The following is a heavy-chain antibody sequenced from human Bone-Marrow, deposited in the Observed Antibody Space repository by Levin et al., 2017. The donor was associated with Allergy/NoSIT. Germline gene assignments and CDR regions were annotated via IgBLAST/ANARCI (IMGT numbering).Heavy chain of an antibody. D-gene: IGHD3-22*01. J-gene: IGHJ4*02. CDR1: GFTFSGYA. Sequence: PGGSLRLSCEASGFTFSGYAMTWVRQAPGKGLEWVSTISGTAATTYYADSARGRFTISRDSSKNTLYLQMNYLYAEDTAVYYCAKDSRHSNGFDYFDYWGQGILVTVSS. CDR3: AKDSRHSNGFDYFDY. CDR2: ISGTAATT. V-gene: IGHV3-23*01.